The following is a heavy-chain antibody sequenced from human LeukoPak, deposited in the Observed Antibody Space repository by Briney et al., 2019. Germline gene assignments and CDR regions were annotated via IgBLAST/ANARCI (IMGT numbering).Heavy chain of an antibody. CDR2: ISGSGGST. J-gene: IGHJ5*02. CDR3: AKDPSPFLARPNWFDP. Sequence: GGSLRLSCAASGFTFSSYAMSWVRQAPGKGLEWVSAISGSGGSTYYADSVKGRFTISRDNSKNTLYLQMNSLRAEDTAVYYCAKDPSPFLARPNWFDPWGQGTLVTVSS. CDR1: GFTFSSYA. D-gene: IGHD2/OR15-2a*01. V-gene: IGHV3-23*01.